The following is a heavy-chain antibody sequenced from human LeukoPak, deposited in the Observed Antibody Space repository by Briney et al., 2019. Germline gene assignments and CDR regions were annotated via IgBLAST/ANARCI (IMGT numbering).Heavy chain of an antibody. J-gene: IGHJ4*02. D-gene: IGHD6-6*01. CDR1: GFTLSSYA. CDR3: AKDRYSSSSGYFDY. V-gene: IGHV3-23*01. CDR2: FSGSGGKT. Sequence: GGSLRLSCTASGFTLSSYAMSWVPQAPGKGLEWVSGFSGSGGKTYYADSVKGRFTISRDNSKNTLYLQMNSLRAEDTAVYFCAKDRYSSSSGYFDYWGQGTLVTVSS.